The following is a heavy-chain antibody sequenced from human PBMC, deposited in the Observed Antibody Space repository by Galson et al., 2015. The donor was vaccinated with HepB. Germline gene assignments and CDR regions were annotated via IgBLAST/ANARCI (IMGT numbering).Heavy chain of an antibody. J-gene: IGHJ3*02. CDR2: ISGSGGST. D-gene: IGHD5-12*01. V-gene: IGHV3-23*01. CDR3: AKDSPTYVDIAATMDGGDAFDI. Sequence: SLRLSCAASRFTFSSYAMSWVRQAPGKGLEWVSAISGSGGSTYYADSVKGRFTISRDNSKNTLYLQMNSLRAEDTAVYYCAKDSPTYVDIAATMDGGDAFDIWGQGTMVTVSS. CDR1: RFTFSSYA.